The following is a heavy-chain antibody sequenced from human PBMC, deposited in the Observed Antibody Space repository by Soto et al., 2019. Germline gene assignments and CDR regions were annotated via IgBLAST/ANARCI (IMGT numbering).Heavy chain of an antibody. D-gene: IGHD3-10*01. V-gene: IGHV4-4*02. CDR1: GGSISSSNW. J-gene: IGHJ5*02. CDR3: ARAHLAHGSGRSWFDP. Sequence: QVQLQESGPGLVKPSGTLSLTCAVSGGSISSSNWWSWVRQPPGKGLEWIGEIYHSGSTNYNPSPKRRVNISVDKSKNQFSLKLSSVTAADTAVYYCARAHLAHGSGRSWFDPWGQGTLVTVSS. CDR2: IYHSGST.